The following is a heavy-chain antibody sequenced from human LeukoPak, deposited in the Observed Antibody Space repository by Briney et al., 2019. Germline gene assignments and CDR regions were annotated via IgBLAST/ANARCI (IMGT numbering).Heavy chain of an antibody. CDR2: IYHSGST. V-gene: IGHV4-39*01. CDR1: GGSISNYY. CDR3: ARSDSSSWYRFGY. Sequence: PSETLSLTCTVSGGSISNYYWNWIRQPPGKGLEWIGSIYHSGSTYYNPSLKSRVTISVDTSKNQFSLKLNSVTAADTAVYYCARSDSSSWYRFGYWGQGTLVTVSS. J-gene: IGHJ4*02. D-gene: IGHD6-13*01.